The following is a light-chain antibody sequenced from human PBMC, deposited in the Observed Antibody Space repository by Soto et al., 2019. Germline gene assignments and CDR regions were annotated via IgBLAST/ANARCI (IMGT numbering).Light chain of an antibody. CDR3: QQYNNLLYT. CDR2: GAS. J-gene: IGKJ2*01. V-gene: IGKV1-33*01. Sequence: DIQLTQSPSSLSASVGDRVTITCQASHDISKSLNWYQLRPGKAPKLLIHGASSLETGVPSRFSGYGSGTYFTFTISSLQPEDIATYYCQQYNNLLYTFGQGTKLEIK. CDR1: HDISKS.